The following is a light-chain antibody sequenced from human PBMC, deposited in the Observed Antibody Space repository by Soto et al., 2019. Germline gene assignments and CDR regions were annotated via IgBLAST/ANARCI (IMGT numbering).Light chain of an antibody. CDR2: DVT. CDR3: AAWDDSLNGKV. J-gene: IGLJ3*02. Sequence: QSALTQPASVSDSPGQSITISCTGTSSDVGGYNHVSWYQQHPGKAPKLMIYDVTNRPSGVSNRFSGSKSGSTASLAISGLQSEDEADYYCAAWDDSLNGKVFGGGTKLTVL. CDR1: SSDVGGYNH. V-gene: IGLV2-14*01.